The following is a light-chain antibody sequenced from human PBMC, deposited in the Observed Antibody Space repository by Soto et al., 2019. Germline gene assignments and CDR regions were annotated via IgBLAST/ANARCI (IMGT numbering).Light chain of an antibody. V-gene: IGLV2-8*01. Sequence: QSVLTQPPSASGSPGQSVTISCTGTSSDVGGYNYVSWYQQHPAKAPKLMIYEVSKRPSGVPDRFSASKSGNTASLTVSGLQPEDEADYYCSSYAGTNNYVFGTGTKVTVL. CDR3: SSYAGTNNYV. CDR1: SSDVGGYNY. J-gene: IGLJ1*01. CDR2: EVS.